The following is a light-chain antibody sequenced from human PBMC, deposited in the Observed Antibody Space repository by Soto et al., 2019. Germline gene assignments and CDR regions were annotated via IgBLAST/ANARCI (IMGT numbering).Light chain of an antibody. CDR3: SSYTSSSTYV. V-gene: IGLV2-14*01. CDR2: EVT. J-gene: IGLJ1*01. Sequence: QSVLTQPASVSGSPGQSITISCTGSSSDVGGHNYVSWYQQHPGKAPKLMIYEVTKRPSGVSNRFSGSKSGNTASLTISGLQAEDEADYYCSSYTSSSTYVFGTGTKVTVL. CDR1: SSDVGGHNY.